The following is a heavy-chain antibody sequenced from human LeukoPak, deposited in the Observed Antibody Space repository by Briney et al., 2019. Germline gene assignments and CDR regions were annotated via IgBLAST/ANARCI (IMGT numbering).Heavy chain of an antibody. Sequence: GGSLTLLCSASGFTLSRNWMHWVGQGPGKGLVWVSRINSDGSGTSYADSVKGRFTISRDNAKNTLFLQMRSLRAEDTAVCYCVKSDNIVGATFFTCWAQGTPGHRLL. CDR2: INSDGSGT. V-gene: IGHV3-74*01. D-gene: IGHD1-26*01. CDR1: GFTLSRNW. CDR3: VKSDNIVGATFFTC. J-gene: IGHJ4*02.